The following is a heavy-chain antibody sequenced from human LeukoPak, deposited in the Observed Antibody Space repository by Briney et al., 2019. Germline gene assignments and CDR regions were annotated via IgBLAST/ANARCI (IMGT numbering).Heavy chain of an antibody. CDR2: IYYSGST. CDR1: GGSISSYY. D-gene: IGHD3-10*01. Sequence: SETLSLTCTVSGGSISSYYWSWIRQPPGKGLEWIGYIYYSGSTNYNPSLKSRVTISVDTSKNQFSLKLSSVTAADTAVYYCARSLYGSAHDIWGQGTMVTVSS. V-gene: IGHV4-59*01. CDR3: ARSLYGSAHDI. J-gene: IGHJ3*02.